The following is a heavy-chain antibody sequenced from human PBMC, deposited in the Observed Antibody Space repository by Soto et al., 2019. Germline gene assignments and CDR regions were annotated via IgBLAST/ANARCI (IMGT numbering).Heavy chain of an antibody. CDR1: GFTFSSYG. CDR2: IWYDGSNK. J-gene: IGHJ6*03. V-gene: IGHV3-33*01. D-gene: IGHD5-18*01. CDR3: ARELTPIKLWPTRYYYYYYMDV. Sequence: GGFLRLSCAASGFTFSSYGMHWVRQAPGKGLEWVAVIWYDGSNKYYADSVKGRFTISRDNSKNTLYLQMNSLRAEDTAVYYCARELTPIKLWPTRYYYYYYMDVWGKGTTVTVSS.